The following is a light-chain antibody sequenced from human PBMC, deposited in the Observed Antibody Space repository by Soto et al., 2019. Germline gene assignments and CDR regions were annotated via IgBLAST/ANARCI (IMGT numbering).Light chain of an antibody. Sequence: QSVLTQPPSASGTPGHRVTLSFSGSISNIGSNYVYWYQQLPGTAPKLLIYRNNQRPSGVPDRFAVSKSGTSGSLAISGLRSEDEADYDWAAWDGRLSGWVCVGGTKLTVL. J-gene: IGLJ3*02. CDR3: AAWDGRLSGWV. V-gene: IGLV1-47*01. CDR1: ISNIGSNY. CDR2: RNN.